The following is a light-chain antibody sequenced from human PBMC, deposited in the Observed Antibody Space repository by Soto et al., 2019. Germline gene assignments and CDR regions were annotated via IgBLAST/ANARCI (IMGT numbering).Light chain of an antibody. V-gene: IGKV1-5*03. Sequence: DIQMTQSPSTLSATAGDRVTITRRASQSISSLLAWYQQKPGKAPKLLIYKASTLKSGVPSRFSGSGSGTEFTLTISSLQPDDFATYYCQHYNSYSEAFGQGTRWIS. J-gene: IGKJ1*01. CDR2: KAS. CDR3: QHYNSYSEA. CDR1: QSISSL.